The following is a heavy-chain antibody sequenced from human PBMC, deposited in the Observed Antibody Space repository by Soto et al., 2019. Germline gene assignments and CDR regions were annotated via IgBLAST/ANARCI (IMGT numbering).Heavy chain of an antibody. CDR1: GYSIRSGYY. V-gene: IGHV4-38-2*01. Sequence: SXTCAVSGYSIRSGYYRGWIRQPPGKGLEWIGSIYHSWSTYYNPSPKSRVTISVDTSKNQFSLKLSSVTAADTAVYYCASTIVATMNDFDYWGQGTLVTVSS. D-gene: IGHD5-12*01. CDR2: IYHSWST. J-gene: IGHJ4*02. CDR3: ASTIVATMNDFDY.